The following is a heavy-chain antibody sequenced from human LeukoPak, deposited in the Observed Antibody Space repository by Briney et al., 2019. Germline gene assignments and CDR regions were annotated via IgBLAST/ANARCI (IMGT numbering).Heavy chain of an antibody. CDR3: ARLTLSSYWFDP. Sequence: SQTLSLTCTVSGGSINTQSYYWVWIRQPPGKGLEWVGSIFYTGTTFHNPALESRVALSVDRSKNHFSLRLNALTAADTAVYYCARLTLSSYWFDPWGQGTLVIVSS. CDR2: IFYTGTT. CDR1: GGSINTQSYY. D-gene: IGHD2-15*01. J-gene: IGHJ5*02. V-gene: IGHV4-39*02.